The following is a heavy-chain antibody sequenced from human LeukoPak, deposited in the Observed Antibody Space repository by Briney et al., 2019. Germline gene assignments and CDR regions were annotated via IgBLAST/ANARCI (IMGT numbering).Heavy chain of an antibody. V-gene: IGHV4-34*01. CDR2: INHSEST. Sequence: SETLSLTCAVYGGTFSGYYWSWIRQPPGKGLEWIGEINHSESTNYNPSLKSRVTISVDTTKNQSSLKLSTVTAADTAVYYCARKGGDGSGKNYGMDVWGQRTTVTVSS. CDR3: ARKGGDGSGKNYGMDV. D-gene: IGHD3-10*01. J-gene: IGHJ6*02. CDR1: GGTFSGYY.